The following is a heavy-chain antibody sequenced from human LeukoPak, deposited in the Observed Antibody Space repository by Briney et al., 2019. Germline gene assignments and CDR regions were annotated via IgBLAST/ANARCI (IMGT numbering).Heavy chain of an antibody. CDR2: INPNSGGT. Sequence: ASVKVSCKASGYTFTGYYMHWVRQAPGQGREWMGWINPNSGGTNYAQKFQGRVTMTRDTSISTAYMELSRLRSDDTAVYYCARGSPIVVVVAARYDYYGMDVWGQGTTVTVSS. J-gene: IGHJ6*02. CDR3: ARGSPIVVVVAARYDYYGMDV. D-gene: IGHD2-15*01. CDR1: GYTFTGYY. V-gene: IGHV1-2*02.